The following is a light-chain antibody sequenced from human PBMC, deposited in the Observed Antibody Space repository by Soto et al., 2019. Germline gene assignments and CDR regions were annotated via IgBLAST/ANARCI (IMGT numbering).Light chain of an antibody. CDR2: ATS. Sequence: DIQMTQSPSSLSASVGDRVTITCRARQSISSYLNWYQHKPGKAPKLLIYATSNLQGGVPSRFSGSGSGTDFTLTISSLQPEDFATYYCQQSYSSPRTFGQGTKLEI. CDR1: QSISSY. J-gene: IGKJ2*01. V-gene: IGKV1-39*01. CDR3: QQSYSSPRT.